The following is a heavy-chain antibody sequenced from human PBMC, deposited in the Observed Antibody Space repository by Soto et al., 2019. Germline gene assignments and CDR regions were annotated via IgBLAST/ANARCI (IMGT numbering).Heavy chain of an antibody. CDR3: AKYKDSSGYDDAVDI. V-gene: IGHV3-23*01. J-gene: IGHJ3*02. CDR2: ISGSGGST. Sequence: GGSLRLSCAASGFTFSSYAMSWVRQAPGKGLEWVSAISGSGGSTYYADSVKGRFTISRDNSKNTLYLQMNSLRPEDTAVDYCAKYKDSSGYDDAVDIWGQGTMVTVSS. CDR1: GFTFSSYA. D-gene: IGHD3-22*01.